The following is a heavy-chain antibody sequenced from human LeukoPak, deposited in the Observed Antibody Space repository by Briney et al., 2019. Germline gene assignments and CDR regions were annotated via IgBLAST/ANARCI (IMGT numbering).Heavy chain of an antibody. Sequence: GGSLKLSCAVSGFTFTIYWMHWVRQAPGKGLEWVANIKEDGSEKYYVDSVRGRFTISRDNAKNSLYLQIDSLRADDTAVYYCAREFSQSWDYWGQGTPVTVSS. CDR3: AREFSQSWDY. D-gene: IGHD2/OR15-2a*01. CDR1: GFTFTIYW. V-gene: IGHV3-7*05. CDR2: IKEDGSEK. J-gene: IGHJ4*02.